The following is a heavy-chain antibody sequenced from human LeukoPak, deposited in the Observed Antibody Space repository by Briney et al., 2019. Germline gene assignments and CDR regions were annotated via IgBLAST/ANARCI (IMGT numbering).Heavy chain of an antibody. CDR2: IYSGGST. V-gene: IGHV3-66*01. CDR3: ARGTVRYLKVYGMDV. Sequence: PGGSLRLSCAASGFTFSIYGMHWVRQAPGKGLEWVSVIYSGGSTYYADSVKGRFTISRDNSKNTLYLQMNSLRAEDTAAYYCARGTVRYLKVYGMDVWGQGTTVTVSS. J-gene: IGHJ6*02. CDR1: GFTFSIYG. D-gene: IGHD3/OR15-3a*01.